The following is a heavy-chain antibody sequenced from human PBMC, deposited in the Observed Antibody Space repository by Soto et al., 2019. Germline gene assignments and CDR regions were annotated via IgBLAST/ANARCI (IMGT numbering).Heavy chain of an antibody. CDR2: ISAYNGNT. CDR1: GYTFTSYG. CDR3: ARDERYSSGWYHFDY. V-gene: IGHV1-18*01. Sequence: ASVKVSCKASGYTFTSYGISWVRQAPGQGLEWMGWISAYNGNTNYAQKLQGRVTMTTDTSTSTAYMELRSLRSDDTAVYCCARDERYSSGWYHFDYWGQGTLVTVSS. J-gene: IGHJ4*02. D-gene: IGHD6-19*01.